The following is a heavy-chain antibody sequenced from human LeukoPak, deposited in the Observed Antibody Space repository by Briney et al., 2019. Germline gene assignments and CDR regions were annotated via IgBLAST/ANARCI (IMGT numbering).Heavy chain of an antibody. CDR2: VSPYNGNT. V-gene: IGHV1-18*01. CDR1: GCSSTTYG. J-gene: IGHJ3*01. Sequence: GASVKVSCKASGCSSTTYGITWVRQAPGQGLEWMGWVSPYNGNTNYAQHLQGRVTMTTDTSTTTAYMELRSLRSDDTAIYYCAREWGHYYDAWGQGTMVTVSS. D-gene: IGHD3-22*01. CDR3: AREWGHYYDA.